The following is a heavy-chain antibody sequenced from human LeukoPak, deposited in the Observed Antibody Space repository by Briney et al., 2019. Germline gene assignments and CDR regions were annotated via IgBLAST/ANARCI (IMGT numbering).Heavy chain of an antibody. CDR1: GFTFSSHG. CDR3: AKLAHNYDSKVDY. J-gene: IGHJ4*02. Sequence: PGGSLRLSCAASGFTFSSHGMSWVRQAPGKGLEWVSTISGSGDNTYYADSVKGRFTISRDNSKNTLYLQMNSLRAEDTAVYYCAKLAHNYDSKVDYWGQGTLVTVSS. CDR2: ISGSGDNT. D-gene: IGHD3-22*01. V-gene: IGHV3-23*01.